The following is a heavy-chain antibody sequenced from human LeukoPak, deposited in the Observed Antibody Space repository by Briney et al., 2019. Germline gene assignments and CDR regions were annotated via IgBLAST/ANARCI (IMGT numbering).Heavy chain of an antibody. D-gene: IGHD6-19*01. J-gene: IGHJ4*02. CDR1: GFTFSDYC. CDR2: ISSSSSYI. CDR3: ARVSPGGWDFDY. Sequence: GGSLRLSCAASGFTFSDYCMTWVSQAPGKGLEWVSGISSSSSYIYYADSVKGRFTISRDNAKNSLYLQMNSLRAEDTAVYYCARVSPGGWDFDYWGQGTLVTVSS. V-gene: IGHV3-21*01.